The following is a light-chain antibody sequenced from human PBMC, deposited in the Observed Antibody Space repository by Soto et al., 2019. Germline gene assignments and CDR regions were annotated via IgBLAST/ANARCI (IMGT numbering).Light chain of an antibody. J-gene: IGKJ1*01. V-gene: IGKV1-5*01. CDR1: QSISSW. CDR2: DAS. CDR3: QQYNSSWT. Sequence: DIPMTQSPSTLSASVGDRVTITCRASQSISSWLAWYQQKPGKAPKLLIYDASSLESGVPSRFSGSGSGTEFTLTISSLQPDDFATYYCQQYNSSWTFGQGTKVEI.